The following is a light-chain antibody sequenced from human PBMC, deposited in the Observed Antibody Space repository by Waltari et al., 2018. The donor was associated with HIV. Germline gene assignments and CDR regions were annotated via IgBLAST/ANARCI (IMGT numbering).Light chain of an antibody. CDR3: QVWDRQEV. J-gene: IGLJ2*01. CDR1: NIGSKS. Sequence: SYVLTQPPSVSVAPGQTARITCGGNNIGSKSVHWYQQKPGQAPVLVVYDDSDRPSGLPERFSSSHSGNTATLTISRVEAVDEADYYGQVWDRQEVFGGGTKLTVL. CDR2: DDS. V-gene: IGLV3-21*02.